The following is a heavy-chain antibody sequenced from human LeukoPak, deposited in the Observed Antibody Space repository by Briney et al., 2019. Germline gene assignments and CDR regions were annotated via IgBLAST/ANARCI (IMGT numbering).Heavy chain of an antibody. CDR1: GYTFTGYY. J-gene: IGHJ4*02. CDR2: INPDSGGT. D-gene: IGHD4-23*01. CDR3: ARPFIETPSLGALDY. Sequence: ASVKVSCKASGYTFTGYYMHWVRHAPGQGLERMGWINPDSGGTNYAQNFQGRVTMTRDTSISTAYMELSRLRSDDTAVYYCARPFIETPSLGALDYSGQGTLVTVSS. V-gene: IGHV1-2*02.